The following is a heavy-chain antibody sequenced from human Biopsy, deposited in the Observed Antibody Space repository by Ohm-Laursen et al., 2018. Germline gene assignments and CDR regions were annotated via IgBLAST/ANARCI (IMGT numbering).Heavy chain of an antibody. Sequence: SDTLSLTCTVSGGSFTGHYWSWIRQPQGKGLEWIGHISYTGYTSYNASLKSRVTISVDTSRNHFSLRLSSLTAADTAVYYCARGSNDFGGLYFPRWGQGTLLTVSS. D-gene: IGHD4-23*01. CDR3: ARGSNDFGGLYFPR. CDR2: ISYTGYT. J-gene: IGHJ4*02. CDR1: GGSFTGHY. V-gene: IGHV4-59*11.